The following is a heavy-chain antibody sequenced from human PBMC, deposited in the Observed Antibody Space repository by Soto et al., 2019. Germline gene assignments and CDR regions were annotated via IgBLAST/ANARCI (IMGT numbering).Heavy chain of an antibody. CDR3: ARWSYLDY. CDR2: SSGSDGKT. J-gene: IGHJ4*02. Sequence: GGSLRLSCAASGFSFGSYALSWVRQAPGKGLEWVSTSSGSDGKTFYADSVKGRFSISRDTSQSTLYLQMNSLRADDTAMYYCARWSYLDYWGQGTRVTVSS. CDR1: GFSFGSYA. D-gene: IGHD3-3*01. V-gene: IGHV3-23*01.